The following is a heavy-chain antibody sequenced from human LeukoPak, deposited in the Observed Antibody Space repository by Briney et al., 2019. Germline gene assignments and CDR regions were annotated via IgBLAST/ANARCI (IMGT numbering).Heavy chain of an antibody. CDR2: IYRSGNT. V-gene: IGHV4-38-2*02. D-gene: IGHD6-13*01. Sequence: SETLSLTCTVSGYSISSGYYWGWTRQPPGKGLEWIGSIYRSGNTYYNPTLKSRVTISVDTSKNQFSLKLRSVTAADTAVYYCARGITGITATGSEWGQGTLVTVSS. CDR3: ARGITGITATGSE. CDR1: GYSISSGYY. J-gene: IGHJ4*02.